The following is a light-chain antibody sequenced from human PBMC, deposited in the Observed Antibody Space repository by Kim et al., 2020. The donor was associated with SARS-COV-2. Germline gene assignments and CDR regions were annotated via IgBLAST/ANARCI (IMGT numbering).Light chain of an antibody. CDR2: GAS. CDR1: QSVRSSF. V-gene: IGKV3-20*01. Sequence: EIVLTQSPGPRSLSPGERATLSCRASQSVRSSFLAWYQQKPGQAPRLLIYGASNRATGIPDRFSGSGAATDFSLSISRLEPEDFAVYYCQQYGSSPSTFGQGTRLEIK. CDR3: QQYGSSPST. J-gene: IGKJ5*01.